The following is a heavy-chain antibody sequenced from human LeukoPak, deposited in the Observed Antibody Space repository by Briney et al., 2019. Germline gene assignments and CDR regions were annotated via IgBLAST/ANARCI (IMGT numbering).Heavy chain of an antibody. J-gene: IGHJ4*02. CDR1: GFTFSSYS. CDR2: ISSSSSTI. D-gene: IGHD1-26*01. V-gene: IGHV3-48*01. Sequence: PGGSLRLSCAASGFTFSSYSMNWVRQAPGKGLEGVSYISSSSSTIYYADSVKGRFTISRDNAKNSLYLQMNSLRAEDTAVYYCARWSTWELEGIDYWGQGTLVTVSS. CDR3: ARWSTWELEGIDY.